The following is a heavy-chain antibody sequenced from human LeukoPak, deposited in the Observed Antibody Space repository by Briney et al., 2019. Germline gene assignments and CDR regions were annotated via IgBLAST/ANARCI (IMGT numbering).Heavy chain of an antibody. Sequence: GGSLRLSCAASGFIFRSYEMNWVRQAPGKGLEWVSYISSSGSTIYYADSVKGRFTLSRDNAKNSLYLQMNSLRAEDTAVYYCASLSVVQFYFDYWGQGTLVTVSS. CDR3: ASLSVVQFYFDY. V-gene: IGHV3-48*03. D-gene: IGHD4-23*01. J-gene: IGHJ4*02. CDR2: ISSSGSTI. CDR1: GFIFRSYE.